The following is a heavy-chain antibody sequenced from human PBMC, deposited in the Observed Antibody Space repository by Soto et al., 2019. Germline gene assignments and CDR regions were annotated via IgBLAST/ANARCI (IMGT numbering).Heavy chain of an antibody. CDR1: GFSLTTSGVG. J-gene: IGHJ4*02. D-gene: IGHD3-3*01. V-gene: IGHV2-5*02. CDR3: AHRVLRTVFGLVTTTAIYFDF. CDR2: IYWDDDK. Sequence: QITLNESGPPQVNPRQTLTLTCTFSGFSLTTSGVGVGWIRQSPGKAPEWLALIYWDDDKRYSPSLKSRLTITKDTSKNQEVLTMADLDPADTATYYCAHRVLRTVFGLVTTTAIYFDFWGQGTPVAVSS.